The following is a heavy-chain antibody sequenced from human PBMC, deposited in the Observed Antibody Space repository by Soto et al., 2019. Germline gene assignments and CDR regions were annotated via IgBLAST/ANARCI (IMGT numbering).Heavy chain of an antibody. V-gene: IGHV4-34*01. CDR3: ARRSKWLQLRYFDY. Sequence: ETLSLTCSLSGGSFTDHYWSWIRQPPGKGLEWIGEVRHGISTNYNPSLKSRVTMSVDMSKSQFSLSLNSVTAADTAVYYCARRSKWLQLRYFDYWGLGTLVTVSS. J-gene: IGHJ4*02. CDR2: VRHGIST. CDR1: GGSFTDHY. D-gene: IGHD4-4*01.